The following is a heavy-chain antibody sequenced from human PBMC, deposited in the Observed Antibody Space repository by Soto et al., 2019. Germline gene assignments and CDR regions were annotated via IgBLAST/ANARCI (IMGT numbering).Heavy chain of an antibody. CDR3: ARGIEEMATTTAVWSFDL. CDR2: IIPFFGAA. CDR1: GDTFSSHA. D-gene: IGHD4-17*01. Sequence: QVQLVQSGAEVKKPGSSVKVSCKASGDTFSSHAFGWVRQAPGQGLEWMGGIIPFFGAANYAQTFQGRAAITADESMTTVYMELSSLRSEDTAVYYCARGIEEMATTTAVWSFDLWGRGTLVTVSS. J-gene: IGHJ2*01. V-gene: IGHV1-69*01.